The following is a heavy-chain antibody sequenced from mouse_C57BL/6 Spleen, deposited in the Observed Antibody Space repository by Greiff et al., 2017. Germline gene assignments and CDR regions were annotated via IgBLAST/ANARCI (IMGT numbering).Heavy chain of an antibody. J-gene: IGHJ2*01. V-gene: IGHV1-69*01. CDR1: GYTFTSYW. Sequence: QVQLQQPGAELVMPGASVKLSCKASGYTFTSYWMHWVKQRPGQGLEWIGEIDPSDSYTNYNQKFKGKSTLTVAKSSSTAYMQLSSLTSEDSAVYYCARGVFITTANYFDYWGQGTTLTVSS. CDR3: ARGVFITTANYFDY. D-gene: IGHD1-1*01. CDR2: IDPSDSYT.